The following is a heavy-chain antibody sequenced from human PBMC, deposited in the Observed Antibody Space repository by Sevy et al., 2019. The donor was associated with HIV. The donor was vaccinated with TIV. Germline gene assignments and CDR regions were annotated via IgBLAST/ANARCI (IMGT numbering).Heavy chain of an antibody. CDR2: INYSGIT. Sequence: SQTVSLTCTVSGASISSSGYYWGWIRQPPGKGLEWIASINYSGITFYNPSLKSRVTISADTSKNQFSLRLSSVTAADSSIYFCVGPKLTYSNGWNYLDYWGQGTVVTVSS. V-gene: IGHV4-39*01. D-gene: IGHD2-21*01. CDR3: VGPKLTYSNGWNYLDY. CDR1: GASISSSGYY. J-gene: IGHJ4*02.